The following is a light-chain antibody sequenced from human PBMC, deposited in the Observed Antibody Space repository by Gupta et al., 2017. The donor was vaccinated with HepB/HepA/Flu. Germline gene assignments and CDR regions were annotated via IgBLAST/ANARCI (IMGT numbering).Light chain of an antibody. CDR2: GTS. V-gene: IGKV3-20*01. CDR1: HTVSRIY. Sequence: EIVLTQFPGTLSLSPGERATLSCRARHTVSRIYLAWYQHKPGHAPRLLIYGTSSRATGISDRFSGSGSGTDFTLSITRLEPEDFAVYYCQQYGSSSCSFGQGTKLEIK. J-gene: IGKJ2*04. CDR3: QQYGSSSCS.